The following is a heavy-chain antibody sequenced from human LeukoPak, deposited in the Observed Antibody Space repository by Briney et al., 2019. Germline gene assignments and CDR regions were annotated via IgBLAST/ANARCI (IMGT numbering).Heavy chain of an antibody. D-gene: IGHD5-12*01. CDR2: ISYDGSNK. J-gene: IGHJ4*02. CDR1: GFIFSSYA. Sequence: GGSLRLSCAASGFIFSSYAMHWVRQAPGKGLEWVAVISYDGSNKYYADSVKGRFTISRDNSKNTLYLQMNSLRAEDTAVYYSMVATGDYWGQGTLVTVSS. V-gene: IGHV3-30-3*01. CDR3: MVATGDY.